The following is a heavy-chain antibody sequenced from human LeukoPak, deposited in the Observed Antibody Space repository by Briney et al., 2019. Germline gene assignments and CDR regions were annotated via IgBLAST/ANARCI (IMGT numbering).Heavy chain of an antibody. CDR3: ARQGIRGQWLVHFDY. CDR2: IYYSGTT. J-gene: IGHJ4*02. Sequence: PSETLSLTWSVSGXSISSYYWSWIRQSPGKGPEWIGYIYYSGTTNYNPSLKSRVTISIDTSKNQFSLKLISVTAADTAVYYCARQGIRGQWLVHFDYWGQGTLVTVSS. V-gene: IGHV4-59*08. D-gene: IGHD6-19*01. CDR1: GXSISSYY.